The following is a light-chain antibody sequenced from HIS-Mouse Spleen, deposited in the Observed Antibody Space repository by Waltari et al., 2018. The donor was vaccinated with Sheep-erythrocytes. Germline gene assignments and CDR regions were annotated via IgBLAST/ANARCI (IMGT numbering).Light chain of an antibody. Sequence: QSALTQPASVSGSPGQSIAISCTGTSSDVGSYNLVSWYQQHPGKAPKLMNYEGSQRSAVVSKLCAGPTSGNTAYMTIGALEAEDEADYYCCSYAGSSTWVFGGGTKLTVL. CDR1: SSDVGSYNL. J-gene: IGLJ3*02. CDR2: EGS. V-gene: IGLV2-23*01. CDR3: CSYAGSSTWV.